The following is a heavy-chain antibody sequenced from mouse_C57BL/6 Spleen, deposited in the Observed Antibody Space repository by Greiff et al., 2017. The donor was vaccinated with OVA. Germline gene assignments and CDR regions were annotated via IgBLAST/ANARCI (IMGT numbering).Heavy chain of an antibody. J-gene: IGHJ4*01. Sequence: QVQLQQSGPELVKPGASVKISCKASGYSFTSYYIHWVKQRPGQGLEWIGWIYPGSGNTKYNEKFKGKATLTADTSSSTAYMQLSSLTSEDSAVYYCARSRLYDYDERDYYAMDYWGQGTSVTVSS. CDR2: IYPGSGNT. CDR1: GYSFTSYY. V-gene: IGHV1-66*01. D-gene: IGHD2-4*01. CDR3: ARSRLYDYDERDYYAMDY.